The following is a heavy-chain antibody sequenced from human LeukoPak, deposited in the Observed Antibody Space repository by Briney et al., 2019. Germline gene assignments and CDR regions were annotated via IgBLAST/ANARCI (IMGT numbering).Heavy chain of an antibody. Sequence: GESLKISCKGSGYSFTTYWIGWVRQMPGKGLEWMGIIYPGDSDTRYSPSFQGHVTISADKSITTAYLQWSSLKACDTAMYYCARRVAAGALGNFDYWGQGTLVTVSS. V-gene: IGHV5-51*01. CDR3: ARRVAAGALGNFDY. J-gene: IGHJ4*02. CDR2: IYPGDSDT. CDR1: GYSFTTYW. D-gene: IGHD6-13*01.